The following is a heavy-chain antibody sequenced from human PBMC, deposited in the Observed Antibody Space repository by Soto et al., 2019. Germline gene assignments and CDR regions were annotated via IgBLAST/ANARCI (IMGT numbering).Heavy chain of an antibody. J-gene: IGHJ4*02. Sequence: QVQLVESGGGLVKPGGSLTLSCVGSGFTLSDYYMSWIRQAPGKGLEWVAYIGHTGSPIFYADSVKGRFTISRDNAKNSLYLQMNSLSAEDTALYYCARGSWYYCFDWWGQGTLVTVSS. V-gene: IGHV3-11*01. CDR1: GFTLSDYY. D-gene: IGHD3-3*01. CDR2: IGHTGSPI. CDR3: ARGSWYYCFDW.